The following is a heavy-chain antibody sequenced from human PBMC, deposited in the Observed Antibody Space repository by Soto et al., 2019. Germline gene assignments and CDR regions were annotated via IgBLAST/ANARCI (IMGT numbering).Heavy chain of an antibody. Sequence: ASVKVSCKASGGTFSSYAISWVRQAPGQGLEWMGGIIPIFGTANYAQKFQGRVTITADESTSTAYMELSSLRSEDTAVYYCARDHCSTSCPNWFDPWGQGTLVTVSS. J-gene: IGHJ5*02. V-gene: IGHV1-69*13. CDR2: IIPIFGTA. CDR3: ARDHCSTSCPNWFDP. D-gene: IGHD2-2*01. CDR1: GGTFSSYA.